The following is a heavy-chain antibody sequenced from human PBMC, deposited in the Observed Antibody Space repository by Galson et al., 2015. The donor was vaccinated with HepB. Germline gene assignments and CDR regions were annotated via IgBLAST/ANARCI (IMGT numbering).Heavy chain of an antibody. CDR3: ARHSHGDYGGGFDY. J-gene: IGHJ4*02. V-gene: IGHV4-59*08. CDR2: IYYSGST. D-gene: IGHD4-17*01. CDR1: GGSLSSYY. Sequence: TLSLTCTVSGGSLSSYYWSWIRQPPGKGLEWIGYIYYSGSTNSNPSLKSRVTISVDTSKNQFSLKLSSVTAADTAVYYCARHSHGDYGGGFDYWGQGTLVIVSS.